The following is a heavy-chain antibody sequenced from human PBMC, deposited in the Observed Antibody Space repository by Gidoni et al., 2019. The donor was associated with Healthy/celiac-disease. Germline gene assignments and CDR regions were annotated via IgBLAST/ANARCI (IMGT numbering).Heavy chain of an antibody. CDR2: IYYSGST. CDR3: ARLQGVGATRRFDP. J-gene: IGHJ5*02. Sequence: QVQLQESGPGLVKPSETLSLTCTVSGGSISSYYWSWIRQPPGKGLEWIGYIYYSGSTNYNPSLKSRVTISVDTSKNQFSLKLSSVTAADTAVYYCARLQGVGATRRFDPWGQGTLVTVSS. V-gene: IGHV4-59*08. D-gene: IGHD1-26*01. CDR1: GGSISSYY.